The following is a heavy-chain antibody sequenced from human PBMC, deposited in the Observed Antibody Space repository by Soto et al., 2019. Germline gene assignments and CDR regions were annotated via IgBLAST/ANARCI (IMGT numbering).Heavy chain of an antibody. CDR1: GFTLSDYY. Sequence: QVQLVESGGGLVKPGGSLRLSCEASGFTLSDYYMTWIRQAPGKGLEWISYISSSATIIYYADSVKGRFTISRDNVKTSLYLQMNSLRADDTAVYYCARAVKQWLVGGDYYYYYMDVWGKGTTVTVSS. CDR3: ARAVKQWLVGGDYYYYYMDV. D-gene: IGHD6-19*01. V-gene: IGHV3-11*01. J-gene: IGHJ6*03. CDR2: ISSSATII.